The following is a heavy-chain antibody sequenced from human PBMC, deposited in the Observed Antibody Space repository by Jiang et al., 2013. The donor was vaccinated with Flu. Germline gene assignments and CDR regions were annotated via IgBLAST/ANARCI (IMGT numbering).Heavy chain of an antibody. CDR1: GYPFGDYY. CDR2: INPSGGSA. Sequence: QLVESGAEVKKPGASVKISCKASGYPFGDYYMLWVRQAPGQGLEWMSIINPSGGSATYAQRFQGRVTVTRDTSTSTVSMELSSLRYDDTAVYYCARQRYKWDYNYYYGMDVWGQGTTVTVSS. CDR3: ARQRYKWDYNYYYGMDV. J-gene: IGHJ6*02. V-gene: IGHV1-46*01. D-gene: IGHD1-26*01.